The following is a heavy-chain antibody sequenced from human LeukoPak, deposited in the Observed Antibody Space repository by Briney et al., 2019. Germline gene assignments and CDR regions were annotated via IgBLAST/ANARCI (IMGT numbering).Heavy chain of an antibody. Sequence: GGTLRLSCAASGFTFSSYGMSWVRQAPGKGLEWVSAISGSGGSTYYADSVKGRFTISRDNSKNTLYLQMNSLRAEDTAVYYCARGGSYLSAFDIWGQGTMVTVSS. D-gene: IGHD1-26*01. V-gene: IGHV3-23*01. J-gene: IGHJ3*02. CDR1: GFTFSSYG. CDR2: ISGSGGST. CDR3: ARGGSYLSAFDI.